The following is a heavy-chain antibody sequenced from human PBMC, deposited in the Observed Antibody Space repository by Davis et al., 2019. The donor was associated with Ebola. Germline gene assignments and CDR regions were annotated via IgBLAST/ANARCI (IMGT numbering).Heavy chain of an antibody. CDR1: GFTFSGSA. Sequence: GGSLRLSCAASGFTFSGSAMHWVRQASGKGLEWVGRIRSKANGYATAYAASVKGRFTISRDDSKNTAYLQMNSLKTEDTAVYYCTSTLDGDYVDYWGQGTLVTVSS. J-gene: IGHJ4*02. V-gene: IGHV3-73*01. CDR3: TSTLDGDYVDY. CDR2: IRSKANGYAT. D-gene: IGHD4-17*01.